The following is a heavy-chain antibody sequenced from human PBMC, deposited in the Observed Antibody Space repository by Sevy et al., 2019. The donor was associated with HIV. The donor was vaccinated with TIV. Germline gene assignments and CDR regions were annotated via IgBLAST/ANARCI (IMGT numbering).Heavy chain of an antibody. CDR3: ARRYCSGGSCWNAFDI. CDR1: GFTFSSYS. J-gene: IGHJ3*02. CDR2: TSTSSSYM. Sequence: GGSLRLSCAASGFTFSSYSMYWVRQAPGKGLEWVASTSTSSSYMYHADSVKGRFTISRENAKNSLFLQMNSLRAEDTAFYYCARRYCSGGSCWNAFDIWGQGTMVTVSS. D-gene: IGHD2-15*01. V-gene: IGHV3-21*04.